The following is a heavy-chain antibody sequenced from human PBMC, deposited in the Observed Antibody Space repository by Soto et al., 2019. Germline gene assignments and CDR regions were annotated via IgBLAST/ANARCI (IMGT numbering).Heavy chain of an antibody. D-gene: IGHD6-13*01. Sequence: QLQLQESGPGLVKPSETLSLTCTVSGGSISSSSYYWGWIRQPPGKGLEWIGSIYYSGSTYYNPSIKSRVTISVDTSKNQFSLKLSSVTAADTAVYYCARVGKTRPGYSSRDFDYWGQGTLVTVSS. CDR3: ARVGKTRPGYSSRDFDY. CDR2: IYYSGST. CDR1: GGSISSSSYY. J-gene: IGHJ4*02. V-gene: IGHV4-39*01.